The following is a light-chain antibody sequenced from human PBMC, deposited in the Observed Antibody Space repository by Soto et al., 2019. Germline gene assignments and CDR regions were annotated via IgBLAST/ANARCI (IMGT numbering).Light chain of an antibody. Sequence: DIQMTQSPSSVSASVGDTVTITCRASQDINSRLAWFQQQPGRPPKYVIQAATMLQSGFPSRFAGSGSGRDFTLTIHTLQPDDSATYYCLQVANFPRTFGQGNKVE. CDR1: QDINSR. CDR2: AAT. V-gene: IGKV1-12*01. CDR3: LQVANFPRT. J-gene: IGKJ1*01.